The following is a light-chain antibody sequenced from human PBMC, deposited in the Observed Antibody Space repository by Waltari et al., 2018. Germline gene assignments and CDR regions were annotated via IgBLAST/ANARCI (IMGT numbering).Light chain of an antibody. Sequence: SFDLTQPPSVSVSPGQTASITCSGDKLGNQYACWYQQKPGQSPVLVIYQDNKRPSGIPGRLAGSNSGNTATLTISGTQAMDEADYYCQAWDSSTAVFGGGTKLTVL. CDR2: QDN. CDR3: QAWDSSTAV. J-gene: IGLJ2*01. CDR1: KLGNQY. V-gene: IGLV3-1*01.